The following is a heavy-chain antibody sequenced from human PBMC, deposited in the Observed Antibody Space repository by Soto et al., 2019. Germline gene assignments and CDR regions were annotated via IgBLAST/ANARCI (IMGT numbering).Heavy chain of an antibody. CDR3: ARGYSSGWYARYYYGMDV. CDR2: INSDGSST. D-gene: IGHD6-19*01. J-gene: IGHJ6*02. Sequence: EVQLVESGGGLVQPGGSLRLSCAASGFTFSSYWMHSVRQAPGKGLVWVSRINSDGSSTSYADSVKGRFTISRDNAKNTLYLQMNSLRAEDTAVYYCARGYSSGWYARYYYGMDVWGRGTTVTVSS. V-gene: IGHV3-74*01. CDR1: GFTFSSYW.